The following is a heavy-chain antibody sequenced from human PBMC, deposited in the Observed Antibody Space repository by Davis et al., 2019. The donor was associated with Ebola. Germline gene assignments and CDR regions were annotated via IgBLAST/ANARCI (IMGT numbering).Heavy chain of an antibody. CDR2: IWYDGSNK. Sequence: GESLKISCAASGFTFSSYWMHWVRQAPGKGLEWVAVIWYDGSNKYYADSVKGRFTISRDNSKNTLYLQMNSLKTEDTAVYYCTRLHGSGSYYGNYWGQGTLVTVSS. J-gene: IGHJ4*02. CDR3: TRLHGSGSYYGNY. D-gene: IGHD3-10*01. CDR1: GFTFSSYW. V-gene: IGHV3-33*08.